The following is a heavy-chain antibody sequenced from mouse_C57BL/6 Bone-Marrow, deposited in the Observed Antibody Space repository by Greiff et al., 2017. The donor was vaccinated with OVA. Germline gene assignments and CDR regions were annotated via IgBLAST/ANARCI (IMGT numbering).Heavy chain of an antibody. J-gene: IGHJ4*01. Sequence: EVMLVESGGGLVQPGGSLKLSCAASGFTFSDFYMYWIRQTPEKRLEWVAYISNGGGSNYYPDTVKGRFPISRDNAKNTLYLQRSRLKSEDTAMYYFARLDAMDYWGQGTSVTVSS. CDR3: ARLDAMDY. CDR1: GFTFSDFY. CDR2: ISNGGGSN. V-gene: IGHV5-12*01.